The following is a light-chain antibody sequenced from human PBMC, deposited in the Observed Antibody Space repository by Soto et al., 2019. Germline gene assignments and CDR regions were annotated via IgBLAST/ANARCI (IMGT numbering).Light chain of an antibody. Sequence: EIVMTQSPATLSVSPGERATLSCRASQRVSSLLAWYQQKPGQAPRLLIYAASTRATGIPARFSGSGSGTDFTLTISSLEPEDFGVYYCQQRGSWPPTFGQGTRLENK. V-gene: IGKV3-11*01. CDR3: QQRGSWPPT. CDR1: QRVSSL. J-gene: IGKJ5*01. CDR2: AAS.